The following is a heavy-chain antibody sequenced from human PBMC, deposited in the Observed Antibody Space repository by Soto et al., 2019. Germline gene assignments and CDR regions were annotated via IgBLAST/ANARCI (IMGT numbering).Heavy chain of an antibody. CDR1: EVTFSSYG. D-gene: IGHD6-13*01. CDR3: AKDIEEQQLRGVY. V-gene: IGHV3-30*18. CDR2: ISYDGSNK. J-gene: IGHJ4*02. Sequence: PGGPLILSSAASEVTFSSYGMHWVSPDPGKGLEWVAVISYDGSNKYYADSVKGRFTISRDKSKNTLYLQMNSLRAEDTAVYYCAKDIEEQQLRGVYWGQGTLVNGSS.